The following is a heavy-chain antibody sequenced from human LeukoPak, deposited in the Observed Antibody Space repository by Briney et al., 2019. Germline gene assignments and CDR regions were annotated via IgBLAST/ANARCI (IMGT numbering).Heavy chain of an antibody. CDR3: ARDRFGAVGAFDS. CDR1: GFTFSSYS. CDR2: ISSSSSYI. V-gene: IGHV3-21*01. D-gene: IGHD1-26*01. J-gene: IGHJ4*02. Sequence: PGGSLRLSCAASGFTFSSYSMSWIRQAPGKGLEWVSSISSSSSYIYYADSVEGRFTISRDNAKNSLYLQMNSLRAEDTAVYYCARDRFGAVGAFDSWGQGTLVTISS.